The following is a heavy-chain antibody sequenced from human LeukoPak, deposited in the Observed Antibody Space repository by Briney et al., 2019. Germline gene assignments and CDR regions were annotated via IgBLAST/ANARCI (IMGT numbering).Heavy chain of an antibody. D-gene: IGHD5-18*01. CDR1: GGSISSYY. CDR3: AREVGPIGGYSYGYGGYAFDI. V-gene: IGHV4-59*01. J-gene: IGHJ3*02. Sequence: PSETLSLTCTVPGGSISSYYWSWIRQPPGKGLEWIGYIYYSGSTTYNPSLKSRVTISVDTSKNQFSLKLSSVTAADTAVYYCAREVGPIGGYSYGYGGYAFDIWGQGTMVTVSS. CDR2: IYYSGST.